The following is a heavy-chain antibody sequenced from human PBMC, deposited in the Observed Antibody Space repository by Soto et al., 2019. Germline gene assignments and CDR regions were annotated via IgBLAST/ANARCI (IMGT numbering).Heavy chain of an antibody. V-gene: IGHV1-18*01. CDR2: STQTGNT. J-gene: IGHJ4*02. CDR1: GYAFPHHV. CDR3: ARSGEHPLDY. D-gene: IGHD1-26*01. Sequence: ASVKVSCKTSGYAFPHHVINWVRQAPGHGLEWMGFSTQTGNTNYAQNFHGRVVLTTDTSTSTAYMEVTSLTSDDTAVYYCARSGEHPLDYWGQGTQVTVSS.